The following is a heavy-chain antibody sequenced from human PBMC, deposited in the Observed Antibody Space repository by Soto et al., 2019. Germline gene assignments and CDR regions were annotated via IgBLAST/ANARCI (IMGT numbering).Heavy chain of an antibody. CDR2: IYYSGST. D-gene: IGHD2-2*01. CDR1: GGSISSYY. Sequence: SETLSLTCTVSGGSISSYYWSWIRQPPGKGLEWFGYIYYSGSTNYNPSLKSRVTISVDTSKNQFSLKLSSVTAADTAVYYCARGVPAAMRSYYYYYMDVWGKGTTVTVSS. CDR3: ARGVPAAMRSYYYYYMDV. V-gene: IGHV4-59*08. J-gene: IGHJ6*03.